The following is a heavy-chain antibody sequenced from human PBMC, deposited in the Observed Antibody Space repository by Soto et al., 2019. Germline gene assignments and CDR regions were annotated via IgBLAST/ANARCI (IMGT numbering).Heavy chain of an antibody. J-gene: IGHJ4*02. D-gene: IGHD3-9*01. CDR1: GFTFSGYW. V-gene: IGHV3-7*01. CDR3: ATESYYHWQY. CDR2: IKQDGSVK. Sequence: EVQLVESGGDLVQPGGSLRLSCAASGFTFSGYWMAWVRQAPGKGLEWVANIKQDGSVKYYVDSLKGRFTISRDNAKNSLYLQMDSLRAEDTAVNFCATESYYHWQYWGQGTLVTVSS.